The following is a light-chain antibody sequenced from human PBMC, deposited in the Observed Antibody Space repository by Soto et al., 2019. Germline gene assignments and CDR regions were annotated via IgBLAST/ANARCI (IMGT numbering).Light chain of an antibody. Sequence: QSVLTQPPSASESPGQRVTISCFGSSSNVGSNAVNWYQQLPGTAPTLLIYSNNDRLSGVPDRFSGSKSGTSASLAISGLQSEDEADYYCATWDDNLNGYVFGTGTKV. CDR3: ATWDDNLNGYV. CDR1: SSNVGSNA. CDR2: SNN. J-gene: IGLJ1*01. V-gene: IGLV1-44*01.